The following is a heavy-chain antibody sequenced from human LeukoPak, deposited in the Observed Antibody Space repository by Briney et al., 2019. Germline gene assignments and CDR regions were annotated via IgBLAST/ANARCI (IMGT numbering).Heavy chain of an antibody. J-gene: IGHJ3*02. D-gene: IGHD5-24*01. CDR1: GYTFTGYY. V-gene: IGHV1-2*02. CDR3: ARGGRDGYNLAVAFDI. Sequence: ASVKVSCKASGYTFTGYYMHWVRQAPGQGLEWMGWINPNSGGTNYAQKFQGRVTMTRDTSISTAYMELSRLRSDDTAVYYCARGGRDGYNLAVAFDIWGQGTMVTVSS. CDR2: INPNSGGT.